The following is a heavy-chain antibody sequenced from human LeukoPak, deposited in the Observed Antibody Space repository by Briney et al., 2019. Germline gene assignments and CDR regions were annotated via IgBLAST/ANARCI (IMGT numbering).Heavy chain of an antibody. CDR3: AKGRRVDADDHFDY. CDR2: SSVYNGNT. V-gene: IGHV1-18*01. CDR1: GYTFMSYG. Sequence: GASVKVSCKASGYTFMSYGIHWVRQAPGQGLEWMGWSSVYNGNTKYAQKFQGRVTMTTDSSTNTAYMELRTLISDDTAVYYCAKGRRVDADDHFDYWGQGTLVTVSS. J-gene: IGHJ4*02. D-gene: IGHD1-1*01.